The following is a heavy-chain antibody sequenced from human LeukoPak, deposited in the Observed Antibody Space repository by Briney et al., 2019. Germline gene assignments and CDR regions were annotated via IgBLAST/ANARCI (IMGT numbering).Heavy chain of an antibody. CDR3: ARKYLSGSGKPHFDY. J-gene: IGHJ4*02. Sequence: ASVKVSCKASGYTFTSYDIKGVRQATGQGREWMGWMNPNSGNTGYAQKFQGRVTMTRTTSISTAYMEVSSLRSEDTAVYYCARKYLSGSGKPHFDYWGQGTLVTVSS. D-gene: IGHD3-10*01. V-gene: IGHV1-8*01. CDR2: MNPNSGNT. CDR1: GYTFTSYD.